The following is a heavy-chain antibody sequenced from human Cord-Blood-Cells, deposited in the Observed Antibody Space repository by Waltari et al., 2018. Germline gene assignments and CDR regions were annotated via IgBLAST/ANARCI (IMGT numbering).Heavy chain of an antibody. J-gene: IGHJ4*02. Sequence: QVPLVQSGAEVKKPGDSLKVSCKASGYIFTSPDINWVRQATGQGLEWMGWVNQNSGDTGYAQKFQGRVTMTRNTSISTADMELSSLRSEDTAVYYCATGSSSSDYWGQGTLVTVSS. CDR3: ATGSSSSDY. V-gene: IGHV1-8*01. D-gene: IGHD6-6*01. CDR1: GYIFTSPD. CDR2: VNQNSGDT.